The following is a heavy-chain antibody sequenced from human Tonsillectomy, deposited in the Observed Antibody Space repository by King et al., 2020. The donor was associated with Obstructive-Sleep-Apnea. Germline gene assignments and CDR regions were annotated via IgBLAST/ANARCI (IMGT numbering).Heavy chain of an antibody. V-gene: IGHV4-59*01. D-gene: IGHD2-2*01. J-gene: IGHJ4*02. CDR1: GGSISSYY. CDR2: IYYSGST. CDR3: AGEYCSSTSCYADY. Sequence: VQLQESGPGLVKPSETLSLTCTVSGGSISSYYWSWIRQPPGKGLEWIGYIYYSGSTNYNPSLKSRVTISVDTSKNQFSLKLSSVTAADTAVYYCAGEYCSSTSCYADYWGQGTLVTVSS.